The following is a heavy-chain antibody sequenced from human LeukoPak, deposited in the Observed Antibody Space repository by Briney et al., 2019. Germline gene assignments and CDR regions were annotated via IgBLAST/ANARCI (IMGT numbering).Heavy chain of an antibody. Sequence: GGSLRLSCAASGFTFSSYAVSWVRQAPGKGPEWVSAISGSGGSTYYADSVKGRFTISRENAKNSLYLQMNSLRAGDTAVYYCARDLYDILTGYLYGMDVWGQGTTVTVSS. CDR3: ARDLYDILTGYLYGMDV. D-gene: IGHD3-9*01. V-gene: IGHV3-23*01. CDR1: GFTFSSYA. J-gene: IGHJ6*02. CDR2: ISGSGGST.